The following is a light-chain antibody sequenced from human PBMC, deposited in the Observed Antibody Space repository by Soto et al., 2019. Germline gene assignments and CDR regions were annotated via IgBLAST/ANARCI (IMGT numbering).Light chain of an antibody. V-gene: IGLV2-14*01. CDR3: SSYTSASTLLYL. CDR2: GVT. Sequence: QSALTQPASVSGSPGQSITISCTGTSSDVGGYIYVSWYQQHPGIAPKLLIYGVTNRPSGVSTRFSGSKSGNTASLTISGLQAEDEADYHCSSYTSASTLLYLFGTGTKVT. J-gene: IGLJ1*01. CDR1: SSDVGGYIY.